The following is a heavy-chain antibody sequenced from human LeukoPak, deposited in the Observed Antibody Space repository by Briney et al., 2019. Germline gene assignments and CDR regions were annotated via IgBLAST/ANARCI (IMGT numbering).Heavy chain of an antibody. D-gene: IGHD7-27*01. CDR1: GGSISSGGYS. V-gene: IGHV4-30-2*01. CDR2: IYHSGST. Sequence: SETLSLTCAVSGGSISSGGYSWSWIRQPPGKGLEWIGYIYHSGSTYYTPSLKSRVTISVDRSKNQFSLKLSSVTAADTAVYYCARWGDWGYCDYWGQGTLVSVSS. J-gene: IGHJ4*02. CDR3: ARWGDWGYCDY.